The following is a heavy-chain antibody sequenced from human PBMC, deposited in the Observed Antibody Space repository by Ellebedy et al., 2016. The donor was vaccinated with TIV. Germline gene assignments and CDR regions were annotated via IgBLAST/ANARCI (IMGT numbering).Heavy chain of an antibody. J-gene: IGHJ4*02. CDR2: ISSNGGGT. V-gene: IGHV3-64*01. Sequence: GESLKISCAASGFTFSSYAMHWVRQAPGKGLEYVSTISSNGGGTYYANSVKGRFTISRDNSKNTLYLQMGSLRTADVAVYYCARGGDGLQRVDYWGQGTLVTVSS. CDR1: GFTFSSYA. D-gene: IGHD1-1*01. CDR3: ARGGDGLQRVDY.